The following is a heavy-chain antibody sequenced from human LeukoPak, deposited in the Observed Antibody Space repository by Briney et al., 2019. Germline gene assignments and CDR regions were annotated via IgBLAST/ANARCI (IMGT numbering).Heavy chain of an antibody. Sequence: ASVNVSFMASVYTFTDYYMHWVRQAPGQGLEWMGWINPNSGGTNYVQKFQGRVTMTRDTSISTAYMELSRLRSDDTAVYYCARVGPIYCGGDCSSRDWFDPWGQGTLVTVSS. D-gene: IGHD2-21*02. CDR3: ARVGPIYCGGDCSSRDWFDP. CDR2: INPNSGGT. CDR1: VYTFTDYY. V-gene: IGHV1-2*02. J-gene: IGHJ5*02.